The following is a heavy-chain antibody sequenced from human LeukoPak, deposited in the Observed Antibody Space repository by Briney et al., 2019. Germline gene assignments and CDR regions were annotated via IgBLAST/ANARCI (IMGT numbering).Heavy chain of an antibody. V-gene: IGHV1-2*02. Sequence: GASVKVSCKPSGYTFTGYYMHRVRQAPGQGLEWMGWISPNSGDTNYAQKFQGRVTMTRDTSISTAYIELSSLRSEDTAVYYCASIIQSIAMAGGMVEFFQNWGQGTLVTVSS. CDR1: GYTFTGYY. J-gene: IGHJ1*01. CDR3: ASIIQSIAMAGGMVEFFQN. CDR2: ISPNSGDT. D-gene: IGHD6-19*01.